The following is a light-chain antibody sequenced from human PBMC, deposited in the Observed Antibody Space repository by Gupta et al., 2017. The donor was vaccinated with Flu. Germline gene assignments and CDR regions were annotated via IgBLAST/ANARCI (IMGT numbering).Light chain of an antibody. CDR2: EVT. J-gene: IGLJ2*01. Sequence: IAISCTGTSSDVVGNDYVSWYQQHPGKAPDLIIFEVTRRPSGISNRFSGSKSGNTASLTISGLQAEDEAYYYCSSYANTITVVVFGGGTKLTVL. V-gene: IGLV2-14*01. CDR1: SSDVVGNDY. CDR3: SSYANTITVVV.